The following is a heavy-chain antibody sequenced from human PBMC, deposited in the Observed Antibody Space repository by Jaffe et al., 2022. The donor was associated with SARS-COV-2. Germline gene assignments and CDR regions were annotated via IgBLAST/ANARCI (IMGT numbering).Heavy chain of an antibody. V-gene: IGHV1-2*06. CDR1: GYTFTGYY. D-gene: IGHD3-9*01. CDR3: ATWGGDILTGYYTRRAFDI. Sequence: QVQLVQSGAEVKKPGASVKVSCKASGYTFTGYYMHWVRQAPGQGLEWMGRINPNSGGTNYAQKFQGRVTMTRDTSISTAYMELSRLRSDDTAVYYCATWGGDILTGYYTRRAFDIWGQGTMVTVSS. CDR2: INPNSGGT. J-gene: IGHJ3*02.